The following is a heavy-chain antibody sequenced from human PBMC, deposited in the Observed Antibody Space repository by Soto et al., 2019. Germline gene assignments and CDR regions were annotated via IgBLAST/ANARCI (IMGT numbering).Heavy chain of an antibody. D-gene: IGHD1-1*01. V-gene: IGHV1-18*01. CDR3: ARGRYGDY. Sequence: QVHLVQSGAEVKKSGASVKASCKGSGYDFTTYGITWVRQAPGQGLEWMAWISAHNGNTDYAQKLQGRVTVPRDTSTSTAYMELRSVRSDDTAVYYCARGRYGDYWGQGALVTVSS. J-gene: IGHJ4*02. CDR1: GYDFTTYG. CDR2: ISAHNGNT.